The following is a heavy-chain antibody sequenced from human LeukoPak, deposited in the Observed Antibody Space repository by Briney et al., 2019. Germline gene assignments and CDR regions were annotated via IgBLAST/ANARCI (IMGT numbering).Heavy chain of an antibody. Sequence: GGSLRLSCAASGFTFSSYGMHWVRQAPGKGLEWVAVIWYDGSNKYYADSVKGRFTSSRDNSKNTLYLQMNSLRAEDTAVYYCAREQSYGGLYGMDDWGQGTTVTVSS. CDR3: AREQSYGGLYGMDD. J-gene: IGHJ6*02. D-gene: IGHD4-23*01. CDR2: IWYDGSNK. CDR1: GFTFSSYG. V-gene: IGHV3-33*01.